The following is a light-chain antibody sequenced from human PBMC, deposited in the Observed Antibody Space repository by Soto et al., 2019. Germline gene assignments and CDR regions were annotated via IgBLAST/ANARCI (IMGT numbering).Light chain of an antibody. V-gene: IGKV1-27*01. J-gene: IGKJ1*01. CDR2: TAS. CDR1: QGISNY. Sequence: DLQMTQSPSSLSASVGDRVTITCRASQGISNYLAWYQQKPGKVPKLLIYTASTLQSGVPSRFSGSGSGTDYTLTISSLQPEDVATYYCQKYNNAPWTFGQGTKVDIK. CDR3: QKYNNAPWT.